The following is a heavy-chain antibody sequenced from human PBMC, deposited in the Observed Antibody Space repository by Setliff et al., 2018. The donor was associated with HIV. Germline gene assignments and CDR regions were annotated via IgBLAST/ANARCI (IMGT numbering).Heavy chain of an antibody. J-gene: IGHJ6*03. CDR3: ARADIVVVPAAISSIFYYYYYTDV. Sequence: LSLTCTVSGGSISSYYWSWIRQPPGKGLEWIGYIYYSGSTNYNPSLKSRVTISVDTSKNQFSLKLSSVTAADTAVYYCARADIVVVPAAISSIFYYYYYTDVWGKGTTVTVSS. CDR1: GGSISSYY. V-gene: IGHV4-59*01. D-gene: IGHD2-2*01. CDR2: IYYSGST.